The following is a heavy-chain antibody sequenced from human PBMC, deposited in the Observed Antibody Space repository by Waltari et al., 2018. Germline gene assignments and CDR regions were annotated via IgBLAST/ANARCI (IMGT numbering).Heavy chain of an antibody. J-gene: IGHJ4*02. CDR3: ARDTWGSNHYFEF. CDR2: RVPSFGTA. V-gene: IGHV1-69*08. CDR1: GDTFSRYA. D-gene: IGHD3-16*01. Sequence: QVQLVQSGAEVKKPGSSVKVSCKASGDTFSRYAISWVRQAPGQGLEWMGRRVPSFGTANYARKVQGRVTLTADKSTSTAYMELNSLTFEDTAIYFCARDTWGSNHYFEFWGQGTLVTVSS.